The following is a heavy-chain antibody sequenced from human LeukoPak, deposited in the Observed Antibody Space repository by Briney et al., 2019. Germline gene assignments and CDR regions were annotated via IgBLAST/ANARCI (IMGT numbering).Heavy chain of an antibody. CDR2: IWFDGSIK. CDR1: GFTFSTYG. V-gene: IGHV3-33*01. CDR3: ARAVGPFDI. Sequence: GESLKISCAASGFTFSTYGMHWVRQAPGKGLEWVAVIWFDGSIKYYADSVKGRFTISRDNSKNTLDLQMNSLRAEDTAVYYCARAVGPFDIWGQGTIVIVSS. J-gene: IGHJ3*02.